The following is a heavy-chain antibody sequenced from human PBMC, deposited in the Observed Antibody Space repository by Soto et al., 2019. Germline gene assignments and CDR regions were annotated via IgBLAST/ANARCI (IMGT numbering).Heavy chain of an antibody. Sequence: SETLSLTCTVSGDSISSNGYYWSWFRQHPGQGLEGIGDIYSRGSTYYNPSLKRRVTISLDTSKKQFSLKLSSVTAADTAVYYCASYHRWSNQYYGMDVWGQGTTVTVSS. CDR3: ASYHRWSNQYYGMDV. CDR1: GDSISSNGYY. V-gene: IGHV4-31*03. CDR2: IYSRGST. J-gene: IGHJ6*02. D-gene: IGHD2-15*01.